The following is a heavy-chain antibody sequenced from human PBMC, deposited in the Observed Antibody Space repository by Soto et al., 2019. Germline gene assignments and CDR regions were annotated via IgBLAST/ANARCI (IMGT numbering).Heavy chain of an antibody. CDR2: ISSSSSYI. Sequence: GGSLRLSCAASGFTFSSYSMNWVRQAPGKGLEWVSSISSSSSYIYYADSVKGRFTISRDNAKNSLYLQMNSLRAEDTAVYYCARDGPDRAMVTLAHFDYWGQGTLVTVSS. V-gene: IGHV3-21*01. D-gene: IGHD5-18*01. CDR3: ARDGPDRAMVTLAHFDY. J-gene: IGHJ4*02. CDR1: GFTFSSYS.